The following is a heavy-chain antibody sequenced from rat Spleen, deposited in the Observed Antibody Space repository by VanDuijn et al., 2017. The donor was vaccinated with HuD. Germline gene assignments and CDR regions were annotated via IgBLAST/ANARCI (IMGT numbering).Heavy chain of an antibody. D-gene: IGHD4-3*01. Sequence: EVQLVESGGGLVQPGRSMKLSCAASGFTFSNYDMAWVRQAPTKGLEWVASISYDGSSTYYRDSVKGRFTISRDNAKSTLYLQMDSLRSEDTATYYCTTERGTRLDYWGQGVMVTVSS. CDR1: GFTFSNYD. CDR2: ISYDGSST. CDR3: TTERGTRLDY. V-gene: IGHV5-20*01. J-gene: IGHJ2*01.